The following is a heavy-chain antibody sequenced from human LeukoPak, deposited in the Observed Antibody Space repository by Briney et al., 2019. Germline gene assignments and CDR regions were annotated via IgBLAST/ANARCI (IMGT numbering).Heavy chain of an antibody. CDR1: GGSISSGSYY. CDR2: IYTSGST. Sequence: SETLSLTCTVSGGSISSGSYYWGWIRQPAGRGLEWIGRIYTSGSTNYNPSLKSRVTISVDTSKNQFSLKLSSVTPADTAVYYCAGGYSYGPDAFDIWGQGTMVTVSS. J-gene: IGHJ3*02. CDR3: AGGYSYGPDAFDI. D-gene: IGHD5-18*01. V-gene: IGHV4-61*02.